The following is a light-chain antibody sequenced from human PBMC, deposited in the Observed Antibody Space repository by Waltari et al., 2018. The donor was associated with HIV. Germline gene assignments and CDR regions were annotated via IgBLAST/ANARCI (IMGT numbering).Light chain of an antibody. CDR2: QDS. CDR1: KLGDKY. J-gene: IGLJ2*01. CDR3: QAWDSSTAV. V-gene: IGLV3-1*01. Sequence: SYELTQPPSVSASPGQPASITCSGDKLGDKYACWYQPKPGQSPVLVIYQDSKRPSGIPERFSGSNSGNTATLTISGTQAMDEADYYCQAWDSSTAVFGGGTKLTVL.